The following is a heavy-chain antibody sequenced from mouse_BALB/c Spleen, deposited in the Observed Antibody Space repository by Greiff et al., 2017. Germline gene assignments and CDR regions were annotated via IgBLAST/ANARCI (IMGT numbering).Heavy chain of an antibody. J-gene: IGHJ4*01. Sequence: EVQRVESGPGLVKPSQSLSLTCTVTGYSITSDYAWNWIRQFPGNKLEWMGYISYSGSTSYNPSLKSRISITRDTSKNQFFLQLNSVTTEDTATYYCARWGYVSRTAYAMDDWGQGTSVTVSS. D-gene: IGHD3-1*01. CDR2: ISYSGST. CDR3: ARWGYVSRTAYAMDD. CDR1: GYSITSDYA. V-gene: IGHV3-2*02.